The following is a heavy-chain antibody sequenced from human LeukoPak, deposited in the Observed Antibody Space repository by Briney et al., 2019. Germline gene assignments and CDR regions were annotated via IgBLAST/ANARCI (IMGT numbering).Heavy chain of an antibody. CDR1: GFTFSSYA. CDR3: AKEPDFWSGYQYFQH. V-gene: IGHV3-23*01. D-gene: IGHD3-3*01. Sequence: QSGGSLRLSCAASGFTFSSYAMSWVRQAPGKGLEWVSAISGSGGSTYYADSVKGRFTISRDNSKNTLYLQMNSLGAEDTAVYYCAKEPDFWSGYQYFQHWGQGTLVTVSS. J-gene: IGHJ1*01. CDR2: ISGSGGST.